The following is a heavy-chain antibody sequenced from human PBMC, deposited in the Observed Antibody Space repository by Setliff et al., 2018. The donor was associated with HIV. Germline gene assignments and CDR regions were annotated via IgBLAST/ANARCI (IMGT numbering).Heavy chain of an antibody. CDR1: GGSVSRGDYY. CDR2: IYKSGST. V-gene: IGHV4-61*09. J-gene: IGHJ4*02. D-gene: IGHD6-6*01. CDR3: ARNIAARPISY. Sequence: PSETLSLTCTVSGGSVSRGDYYWNWIRQPAGKGLEWIGHIYKSGSTNYNPSLKSRVTITADTSTNQFSLKLSPVTAADTAVYYCARNIAARPISYWGQGALVTVSS.